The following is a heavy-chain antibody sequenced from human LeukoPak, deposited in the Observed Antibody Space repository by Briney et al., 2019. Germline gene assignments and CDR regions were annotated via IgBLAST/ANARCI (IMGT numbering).Heavy chain of an antibody. CDR1: GYTFTSYD. CDR3: ARHLYGSGSYYKYYFDY. Sequence: ASVKVSCEASGYTFTSYDINWVRQATGQGLEWMGWMNPNSGNTGYAQKFQGRVTITRNTSISTAYMELRSLRSDDTAVYYCARHLYGSGSYYKYYFDYWGQGTLVTVSS. V-gene: IGHV1-8*03. J-gene: IGHJ4*02. D-gene: IGHD3-10*01. CDR2: MNPNSGNT.